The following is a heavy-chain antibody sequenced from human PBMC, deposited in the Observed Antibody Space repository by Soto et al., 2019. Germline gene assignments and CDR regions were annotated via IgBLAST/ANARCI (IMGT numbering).Heavy chain of an antibody. J-gene: IGHJ5*02. V-gene: IGHV4-59*06. Sequence: SETLSLTCTVSGGSISSYYWSWIRQSPGKGLEWIGYIYYSGSTYYNPSLESRVAISLDTSRSQFSLTLHSVTAADTAIYYCARDRHNNFFDPWGQGTLVTVSS. CDR3: ARDRHNNFFDP. D-gene: IGHD3-16*02. CDR2: IYYSGST. CDR1: GGSISSYY.